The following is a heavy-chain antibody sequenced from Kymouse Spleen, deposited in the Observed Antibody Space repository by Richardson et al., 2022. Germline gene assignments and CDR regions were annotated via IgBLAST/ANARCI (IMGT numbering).Heavy chain of an antibody. CDR3: ARVVLRYFDWLLSYYYYYGMDV. J-gene: IGHJ6*02. CDR2: IIPIFGTA. D-gene: IGHD3-9*01. V-gene: IGHV1-69*05. CDR1: GGTFSSYA. Sequence: QVQLVQSGAEVKKPGSSVKVSCKASGGTFSSYAISWVRQAPGQGLEWMGGIIPIFGTANYAQKFQGRVTITTDESTSTAYMELSSLRSEDTAVYYCARVVLRYFDWLLSYYYYYGMDVWGQGTTVTVSS.